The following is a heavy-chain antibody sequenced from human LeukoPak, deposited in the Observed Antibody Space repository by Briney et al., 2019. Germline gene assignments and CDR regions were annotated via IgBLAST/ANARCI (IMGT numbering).Heavy chain of an antibody. CDR3: ARSSNGGYDFGDAFDI. D-gene: IGHD5-12*01. CDR2: INPNSGGT. Sequence: ASVKVSCKASGYTFTGYYMNWVRQAPGQGLEWMGWINPNSGGTNYAQKFQGRVTMTRDTSISTAYMELSRLRSDDTAVYYCARSSNGGYDFGDAFDIWGQGTMVTVSS. CDR1: GYTFTGYY. V-gene: IGHV1-2*02. J-gene: IGHJ3*02.